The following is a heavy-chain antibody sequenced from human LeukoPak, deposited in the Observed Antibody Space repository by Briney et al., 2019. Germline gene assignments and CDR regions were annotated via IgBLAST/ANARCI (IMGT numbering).Heavy chain of an antibody. CDR2: IKQDGSEK. CDR3: ARDRGYDFWSGYQNWFDP. CDR1: GFAVSSNH. D-gene: IGHD3-3*01. V-gene: IGHV3-7*01. Sequence: GGSLRLSCAASGFAVSSNHMSWVRQAPGKGLEWVANIKQDGSEKYYVDSVKGRFTISRDNAKNSLYLQMNSLRAEDTAVYYCARDRGYDFWSGYQNWFDPWGQGTLVTVSS. J-gene: IGHJ5*02.